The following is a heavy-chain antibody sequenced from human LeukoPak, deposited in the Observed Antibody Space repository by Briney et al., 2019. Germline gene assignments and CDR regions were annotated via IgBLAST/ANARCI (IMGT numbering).Heavy chain of an antibody. Sequence: GGSLRLSCAASGFTVSSNYMSWVRQAPGKGLEWVSVIYSGGSTYYADSVKGRFTISRDNSKNTLYLQMNSLRAEDTAVYYCALATIFGAYYCYYYMDVWGKGTTVTVSS. J-gene: IGHJ6*03. CDR1: GFTVSSNY. V-gene: IGHV3-53*01. D-gene: IGHD5-12*01. CDR3: ALATIFGAYYCYYYMDV. CDR2: IYSGGST.